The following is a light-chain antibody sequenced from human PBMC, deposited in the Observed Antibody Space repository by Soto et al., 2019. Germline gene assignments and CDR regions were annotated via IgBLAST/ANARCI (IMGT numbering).Light chain of an antibody. V-gene: IGKV3-20*01. J-gene: IGKJ1*01. CDR1: QSVSSSY. CDR3: QQYGSSPRT. CDR2: GAS. Sequence: EIVLTQSPGTVSLSPLEIVTLSCMASQSVSSSYLAWYQQKPGQAPRLLIYGASMRAIGIPDKFGGSGFGTDFTLTISRLEPEDFAMYYCQQYGSSPRTFGQGTKVDIK.